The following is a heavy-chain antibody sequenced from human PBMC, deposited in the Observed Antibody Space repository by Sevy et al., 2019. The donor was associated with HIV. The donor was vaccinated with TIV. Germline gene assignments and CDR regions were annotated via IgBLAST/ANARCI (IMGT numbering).Heavy chain of an antibody. CDR2: FDPEDGET. CDR3: ATDGHCSSTSCYSGFDP. D-gene: IGHD2-2*02. J-gene: IGHJ5*02. CDR1: GYTLTEFS. V-gene: IGHV1-24*01. Sequence: ASVKVSCKVSGYTLTEFSMHWVRQAPGKGLEWMGGFDPEDGETIYAQKFQGRVTMTEDTSTDTAHMELSSLRSEDTAVYYCATDGHCSSTSCYSGFDPWGQGTLVTVSS.